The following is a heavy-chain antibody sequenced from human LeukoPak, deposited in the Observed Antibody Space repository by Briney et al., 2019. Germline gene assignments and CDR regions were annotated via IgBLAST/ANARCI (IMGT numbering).Heavy chain of an antibody. V-gene: IGHV3-9*01. J-gene: IGHJ6*02. Sequence: GGSLRLSCAASGFSFDDYAMHWVRQAPGKGLEWISGIGWNSGSIAYADSVKGRFTISRGNAKNSLYLQMNSLRAEDTALYHCAKDMFKFGGVMVSPYYGMDVWGQGTTVTVSS. CDR3: AKDMFKFGGVMVSPYYGMDV. CDR2: IGWNSGSI. CDR1: GFSFDDYA. D-gene: IGHD3-16*02.